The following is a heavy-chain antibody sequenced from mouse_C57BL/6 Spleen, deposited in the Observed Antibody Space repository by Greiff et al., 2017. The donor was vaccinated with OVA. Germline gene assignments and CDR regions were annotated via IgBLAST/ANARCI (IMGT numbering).Heavy chain of an antibody. CDR1: GYAFSSSW. Sequence: HVQLQQSGPELVKPGASVKISCKASGYAFSSSWMNWVKQRPGKGLEWIGRIYPGDGDTNYNGKFKGKATLTADKSSSTAYMQLSSLTSEDSAVYFCVTTVVAYYFDYWGQGTTLTVSS. J-gene: IGHJ2*01. V-gene: IGHV1-82*01. CDR3: VTTVVAYYFDY. D-gene: IGHD1-1*01. CDR2: IYPGDGDT.